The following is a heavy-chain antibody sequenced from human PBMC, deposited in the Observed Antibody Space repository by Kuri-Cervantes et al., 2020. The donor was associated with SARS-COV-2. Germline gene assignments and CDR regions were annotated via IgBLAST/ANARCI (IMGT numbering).Heavy chain of an antibody. CDR1: GFTVSSNY. J-gene: IGHJ6*03. Sequence: GESLKISCAASGFTVSSNYMSWVRQAPGKGLEWVSVIYSADITYYADSVKGRFTVSRDNSKNTLFLQMDSLRAEDTAVYYCASKHLYDIIVESDSYLNVAYYYMDVWGKGTTVTVSS. V-gene: IGHV3-53*01. CDR2: IYSADIT. D-gene: IGHD2-21*01. CDR3: ASKHLYDIIVESDSYLNVAYYYMDV.